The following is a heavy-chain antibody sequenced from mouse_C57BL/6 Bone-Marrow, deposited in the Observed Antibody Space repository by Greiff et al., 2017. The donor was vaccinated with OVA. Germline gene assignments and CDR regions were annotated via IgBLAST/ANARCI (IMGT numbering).Heavy chain of an antibody. CDR1: GFTFSDYY. J-gene: IGHJ1*03. D-gene: IGHD2-2*01. V-gene: IGHV5-12*01. Sequence: EVNVVESGGGLVQPGGSLKLSCAASGFTFSDYYMYWVRQTPEKRLEWVAYISNGGGSTYYPDPVKGRFTISRDNAKNTLYLQMSRLKTEDTARYYCARDGYASYWYFDVWGTGTTVTVSS. CDR2: ISNGGGST. CDR3: ARDGYASYWYFDV.